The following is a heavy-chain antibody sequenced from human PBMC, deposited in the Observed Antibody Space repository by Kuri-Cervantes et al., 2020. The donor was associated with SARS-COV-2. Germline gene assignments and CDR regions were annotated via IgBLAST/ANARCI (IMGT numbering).Heavy chain of an antibody. V-gene: IGHV3-21*01. D-gene: IGHD6-19*01. J-gene: IGHJ4*02. CDR3: ARVKQWLGRGGVVFDY. Sequence: GGSLRLSCAASGFTFSSYSMNWVRQAPGKGLEWVSSISSSSSYIYYADSVKGRFTISRDNAKNSLYLQMNSLRAEDTAVYYCARVKQWLGRGGVVFDYWGQGTLVTLL. CDR2: ISSSSSYI. CDR1: GFTFSSYS.